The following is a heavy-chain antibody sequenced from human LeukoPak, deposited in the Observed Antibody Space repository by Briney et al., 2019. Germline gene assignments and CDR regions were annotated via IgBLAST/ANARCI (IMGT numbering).Heavy chain of an antibody. J-gene: IGHJ5*02. Sequence: SETLSLTCAVYGGSFSGYYWSWIRQPPGKGLEWIGEINHSGSTNYNPSLKSRVTISVDTSKNQFSLKLSSVTAADTAVYYCARGLGRIGPAGYRASRTNWFDPWGQGTPVTVSS. CDR2: INHSGST. V-gene: IGHV4-34*01. CDR3: ARGLGRIGPAGYRASRTNWFDP. D-gene: IGHD2-2*01. CDR1: GGSFSGYY.